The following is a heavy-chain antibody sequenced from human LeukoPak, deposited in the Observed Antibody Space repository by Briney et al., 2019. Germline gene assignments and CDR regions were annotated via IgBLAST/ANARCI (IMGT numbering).Heavy chain of an antibody. Sequence: QPGGSLRLSCAASGFTFRSYALSWVRQAPGKGLEWVSAISGSGGSTYYADSVKGRFTISRDNSKNTLYLQMNSLRAEDTAVYYCAKMAAAARSGENWFDPWGQGTLVTVSS. CDR1: GFTFRSYA. CDR2: ISGSGGST. D-gene: IGHD6-13*01. CDR3: AKMAAAARSGENWFDP. J-gene: IGHJ5*02. V-gene: IGHV3-23*01.